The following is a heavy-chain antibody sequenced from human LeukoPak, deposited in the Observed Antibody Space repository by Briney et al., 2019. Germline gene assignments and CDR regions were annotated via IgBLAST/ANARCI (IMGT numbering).Heavy chain of an antibody. CDR3: ARQPLLGPTTFDY. J-gene: IGHJ4*02. Sequence: GGSLRLSCAASGFTFSSYNMNWVRQAPGKGLEWVSSISSSSTYIYYADAMKGRFTISRDKAKNSLFLQMISLRPEDTAVYYCARQPLLGPTTFDYWGQGTLVTVSS. V-gene: IGHV3-21*01. D-gene: IGHD1-26*01. CDR1: GFTFSSYN. CDR2: ISSSSTYI.